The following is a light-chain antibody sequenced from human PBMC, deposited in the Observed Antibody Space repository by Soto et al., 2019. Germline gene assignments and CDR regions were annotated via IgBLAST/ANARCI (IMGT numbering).Light chain of an antibody. CDR3: SSYTSSVTPYYV. J-gene: IGLJ1*01. Sequence: QSVLTQPASVSGSPGQPITISCTGTSSDVGGYNYVSWYQHHPGRAPKLMIYDVSNRPSGISNRFSGSKSGNTASLTISGLQAEDEADYYCSSYTSSVTPYYVFGRGTKVTVL. V-gene: IGLV2-14*03. CDR2: DVS. CDR1: SSDVGGYNY.